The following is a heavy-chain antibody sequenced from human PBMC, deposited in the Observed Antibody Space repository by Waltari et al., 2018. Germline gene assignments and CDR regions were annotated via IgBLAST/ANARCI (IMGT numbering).Heavy chain of an antibody. CDR3: ASHLWYRDLSRVAFDF. V-gene: IGHV4-39*07. CDR1: GGSVSSPAYY. D-gene: IGHD3-10*01. CDR2: IYYSGSN. Sequence: QLQLQESGPALVRPSETLSLSCTVSGGSVSSPAYYWSWVRQSPGKGLEWIETIYYSGSNSYNPSLKSRVTISIDTSKNQLSLELTSVTAADTAIYYCASHLWYRDLSRVAFDFWGQGTLVAVSS. J-gene: IGHJ4*02.